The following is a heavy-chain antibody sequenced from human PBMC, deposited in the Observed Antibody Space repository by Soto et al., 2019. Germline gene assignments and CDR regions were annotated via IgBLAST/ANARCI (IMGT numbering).Heavy chain of an antibody. V-gene: IGHV3-74*01. CDR1: GFTFSTYW. D-gene: IGHD3-22*01. CDR3: VSDRDFYDGRGYASPGDAFDV. CDR2: ISLDGSRT. Sequence: EVQLVESGGGLVQPGGSLRLSCAVSGFTFSTYWMHWVRQVPGKGLVWVSRISLDGSRTSYANSVKGRFTISRHNAKNTLYLQMRRLRAEDSAVYLCVSDRDFYDGRGYASPGDAFDVWGQGTVVSVSS. J-gene: IGHJ3*01.